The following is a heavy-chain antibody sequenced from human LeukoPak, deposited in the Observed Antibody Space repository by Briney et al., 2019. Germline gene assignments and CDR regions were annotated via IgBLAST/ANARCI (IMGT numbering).Heavy chain of an antibody. CDR2: IYYSGST. J-gene: IGHJ6*03. Sequence: SETLSLTCTVSGASISGYYWSWIRQPPGKGLEWIGYIYYSGSTNYNPSLKSRVTMSVDTSKNQFSLNLSSMTAADTAVYYCARYLRTSTTYYMDVWGEGTTVTVSS. D-gene: IGHD1-14*01. CDR1: GASISGYY. V-gene: IGHV4-59*01. CDR3: ARYLRTSTTYYMDV.